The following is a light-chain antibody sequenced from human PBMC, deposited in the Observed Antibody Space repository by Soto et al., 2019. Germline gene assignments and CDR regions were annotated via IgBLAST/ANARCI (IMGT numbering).Light chain of an antibody. CDR2: EVT. V-gene: IGLV2-8*01. Sequence: QSVMTQPPSASGSPGQSHTISCTGTSSDVGFYNFVSWYQQRPGKAPKLVIYEVTKRPSGVPDRFSGSKSGSTASLTVSGLQADDEADYYCASYAGTRIFVLGSGTKVTV. CDR3: ASYAGTRIFV. CDR1: SSDVGFYNF. J-gene: IGLJ1*01.